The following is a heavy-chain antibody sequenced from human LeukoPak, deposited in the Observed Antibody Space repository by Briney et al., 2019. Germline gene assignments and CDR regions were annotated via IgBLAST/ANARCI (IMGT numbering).Heavy chain of an antibody. CDR1: GGSISSSSYY. V-gene: IGHV4-39*01. D-gene: IGHD3-22*01. CDR2: IYYSGST. Sequence: PSETLSLTCTVSGGSISSSSYYWGWIRQPPGKGLEWIGSIYYSGSTYYNPSLKSRVTISVDTSKNQFSLKLSSVTAADTAVYYCARPSQYYYDSSGYYFDYWGQGTLVTVSS. J-gene: IGHJ4*02. CDR3: ARPSQYYYDSSGYYFDY.